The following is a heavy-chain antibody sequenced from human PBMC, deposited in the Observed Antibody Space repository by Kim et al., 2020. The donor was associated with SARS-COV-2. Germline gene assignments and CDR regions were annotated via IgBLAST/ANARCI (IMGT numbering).Heavy chain of an antibody. V-gene: IGHV3-11*04. J-gene: IGHJ5*01. D-gene: IGHD3-10*01. CDR3: ARDSERYYGSGSLIGAFDS. Sequence: GRYSISRDNAKNSLYLQMNSLRAEDTAVYYCARDSERYYGSGSLIGAFDSWGQGTLVTVSS.